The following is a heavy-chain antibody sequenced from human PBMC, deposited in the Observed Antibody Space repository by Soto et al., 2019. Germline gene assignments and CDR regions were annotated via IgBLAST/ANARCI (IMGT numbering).Heavy chain of an antibody. J-gene: IGHJ4*02. CDR3: ARRETVDPIPLDY. D-gene: IGHD4-17*01. Sequence: QVQLVESGGGVVQPGRSLRLSCAASGFTFSSYAMHWVRQAPGKGLEWVAVISYDGSNKYYADSVKGRFTISRDNSKNTLYLQMNSLRAEDTAVYYCARRETVDPIPLDYWGQGTLVTVSS. CDR1: GFTFSSYA. CDR2: ISYDGSNK. V-gene: IGHV3-30-3*01.